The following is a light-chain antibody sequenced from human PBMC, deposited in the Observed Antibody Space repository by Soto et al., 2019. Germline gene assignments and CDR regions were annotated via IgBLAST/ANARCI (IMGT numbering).Light chain of an antibody. V-gene: IGKV3-15*01. CDR2: GAS. J-gene: IGKJ3*01. Sequence: EIVMTQSPATLSVSPGERATLSCRASQSVSSNLAWYQQKPGQAPRLLIYGASTRATGIPARFSGSGSGTECTLTISSLQSEDFAVYYCQQYNNWPFTFGPGTKCGYQT. CDR1: QSVSSN. CDR3: QQYNNWPFT.